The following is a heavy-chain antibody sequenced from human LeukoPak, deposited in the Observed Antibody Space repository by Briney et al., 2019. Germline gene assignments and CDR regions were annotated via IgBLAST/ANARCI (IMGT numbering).Heavy chain of an antibody. Sequence: PGGSLRLSCAASGFTCSSYWMSWVRQAPGKGLEWVASMKQDGSEKDYVDSVKGRFTISRDNAKKSLYLQMNSLRAEDTAVYYCASHSGSYLYYFDYWGQGTLVTVSS. CDR2: MKQDGSEK. CDR1: GFTCSSYW. CDR3: ASHSGSYLYYFDY. J-gene: IGHJ4*02. V-gene: IGHV3-7*01. D-gene: IGHD1-26*01.